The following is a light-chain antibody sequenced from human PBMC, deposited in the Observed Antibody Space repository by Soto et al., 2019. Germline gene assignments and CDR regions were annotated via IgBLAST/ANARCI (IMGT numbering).Light chain of an antibody. CDR3: QQYSSSPPEFT. V-gene: IGKV3-20*01. CDR2: GAS. CDR1: QSANSNY. J-gene: IGKJ3*01. Sequence: EIVLTQSPGTLSVSPGERVTLSCRASQSANSNYLAWYQPRPGQAPRLLIFGASYRATGIPDRFSSSGSEPDFTLTISRLAPEDFAVYYCQQYSSSPPEFTFGPGTKVDSK.